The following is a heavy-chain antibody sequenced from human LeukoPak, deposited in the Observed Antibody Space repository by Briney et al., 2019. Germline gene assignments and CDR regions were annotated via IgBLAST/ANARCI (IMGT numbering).Heavy chain of an antibody. CDR2: IYYSGST. CDR1: GGSISSYY. CDR3: ARENYYGSGSYYSFDY. Sequence: PSETLSLTCTVSGGSISSYYWSWIRQPPGKGLEWIGYIYYSGSTNYNPSLKSRVTISVDTSKNQFSLKLSSATAADTAVYYCARENYYGSGSYYSFDYWGQGTLVTVSS. V-gene: IGHV4-59*01. D-gene: IGHD3-10*01. J-gene: IGHJ4*02.